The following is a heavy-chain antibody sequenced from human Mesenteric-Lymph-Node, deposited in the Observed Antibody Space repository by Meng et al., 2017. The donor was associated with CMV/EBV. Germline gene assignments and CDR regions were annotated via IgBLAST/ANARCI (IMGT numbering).Heavy chain of an antibody. CDR2: IFPGDSDT. J-gene: IGHJ4*02. Sequence: KVSCKASGYSFTNYWIGWVRQMPGKGLELMGIIFPGDSDTRYSPSLQGQVTISADKSINTAYLQWSSLKASDTAMYFCARRDSRTIAEYFDYWGQGTLVTVSS. D-gene: IGHD1-7*01. CDR1: GYSFTNYW. CDR3: ARRDSRTIAEYFDY. V-gene: IGHV5-51*01.